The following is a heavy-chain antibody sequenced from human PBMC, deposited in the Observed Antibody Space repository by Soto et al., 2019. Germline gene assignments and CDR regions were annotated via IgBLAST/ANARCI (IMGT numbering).Heavy chain of an antibody. CDR3: EKGQANWCPWYFDR. J-gene: IGHJ2*01. CDR2: ISGSGGST. Sequence: GGSLRLSCAASGFNFSSYAMSWVRQAPGKGLEWVSAISGSGGSTYYADSVKGRFTISRDNSKNTLYLQMNSLRAEDTALYYCEKGQANWCPWYFDRWGRGTLVTVSS. V-gene: IGHV3-23*01. D-gene: IGHD7-27*01. CDR1: GFNFSSYA.